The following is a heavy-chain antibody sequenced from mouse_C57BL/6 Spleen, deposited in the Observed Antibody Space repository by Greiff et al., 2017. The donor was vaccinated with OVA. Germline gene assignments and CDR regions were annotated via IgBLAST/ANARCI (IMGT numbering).Heavy chain of an antibody. CDR2: IYPRDGST. CDR1: GYTFTDHT. CDR3: ARSDLLWLRPRGDY. Sequence: QVQLQQSDAELVKPGASVKISCKASGYTFTDHTIHWMKQRPEQGLEWIGYIYPRDGSTKYNEQFKGKATLTADKSSSTAYMQLNSLTSEDSAVYVWARSDLLWLRPRGDYWGQGTTLTVSS. D-gene: IGHD2-2*01. J-gene: IGHJ2*01. V-gene: IGHV1-78*01.